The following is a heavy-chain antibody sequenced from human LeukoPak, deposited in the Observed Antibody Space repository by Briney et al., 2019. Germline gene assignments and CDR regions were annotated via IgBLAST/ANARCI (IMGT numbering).Heavy chain of an antibody. Sequence: GGSLRLSRAASGFTFSSHWMSWVRQAPGKGLEWVANIKKDGSEKYYVDSVKGRFTISRDNGKTSLYLQMNSLRAEDTAVYYCARDLNWETYWGRGTLVSVSS. CDR3: ARDLNWETY. V-gene: IGHV3-7*01. CDR2: IKKDGSEK. CDR1: GFTFSSHW. J-gene: IGHJ4*02. D-gene: IGHD7-27*01.